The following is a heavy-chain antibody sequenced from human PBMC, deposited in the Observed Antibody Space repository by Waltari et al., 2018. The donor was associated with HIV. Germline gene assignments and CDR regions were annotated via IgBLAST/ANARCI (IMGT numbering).Heavy chain of an antibody. Sequence: QVQLQQWGAGLLKPSETLSLPCAVYGGSFSGYDWNWIRQPPGKGLEWIGEINHSGSTNYNPSLKSRVTISVDTSKNQFSLKLNSVTAADTALYYCATAPYYYDSSGYYTLGFDYWGQGTLVTVSS. D-gene: IGHD3-22*01. V-gene: IGHV4-34*01. J-gene: IGHJ4*02. CDR3: ATAPYYYDSSGYYTLGFDY. CDR2: INHSGST. CDR1: GGSFSGYD.